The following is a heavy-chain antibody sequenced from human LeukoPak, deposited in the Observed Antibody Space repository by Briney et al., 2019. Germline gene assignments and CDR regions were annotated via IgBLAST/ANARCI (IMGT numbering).Heavy chain of an antibody. CDR1: GGSFSGYY. CDR3: ARGRSSGSYTNLLDY. D-gene: IGHD3-10*01. Sequence: SETLSLTCAVYGGSFSGYYWSWIRQPPGKGLEWIGEINHSGSTNYNPSLKSRVTISVDTSKSQFSLKLSSVTAADTAVYYCARGRSSGSYTNLLDYWGQGTLVTVSS. J-gene: IGHJ4*02. CDR2: INHSGST. V-gene: IGHV4-34*01.